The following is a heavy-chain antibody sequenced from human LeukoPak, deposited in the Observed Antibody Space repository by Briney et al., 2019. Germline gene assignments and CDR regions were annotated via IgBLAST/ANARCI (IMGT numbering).Heavy chain of an antibody. CDR3: AKVVGDYGFDY. V-gene: IGHV3-23*01. J-gene: IGHJ4*02. D-gene: IGHD4-17*01. Sequence: GGSLRLSCAASGFTFSSYAMSWVRQAPGKGLEWVSVISDSGGSTYYADSVKGWFTISRDNSKNTLYLQMNSLRAEDTAVYYCAKVVGDYGFDYWGQGTLVTVSS. CDR1: GFTFSSYA. CDR2: ISDSGGST.